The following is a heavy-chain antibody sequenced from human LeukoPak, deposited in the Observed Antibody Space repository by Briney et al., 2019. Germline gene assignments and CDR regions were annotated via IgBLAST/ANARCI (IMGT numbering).Heavy chain of an antibody. CDR2: IYYSGST. J-gene: IGHJ5*02. D-gene: IGHD6-13*01. CDR3: ARHKNFFAAAGHP. CDR1: GGSISSYY. V-gene: IGHV4-59*08. Sequence: SETLSLTCTVSGGSISSYYWSWIRQPPGKGLEWIGYIYYSGSTNYNPSLKSRVTISVDTSKNQFSLKLSSVTAADTAVYYCARHKNFFAAAGHPWGQGTLVTVSS.